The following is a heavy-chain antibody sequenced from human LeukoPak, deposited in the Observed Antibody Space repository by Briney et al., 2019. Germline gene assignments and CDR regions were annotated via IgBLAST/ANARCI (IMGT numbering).Heavy chain of an antibody. Sequence: GRSLRLSCAASGFTFSSYAMHWVRQAPGKGLEWVAVISYDGSNKYYADSVKGRFTISRDNSKNTLYLQMNSLRAEDTAVYYCARDPVMIASYYYYYYGMDVWGQGTTVTVSS. CDR3: ARDPVMIASYYYYYYGMDV. D-gene: IGHD3-22*01. CDR2: ISYDGSNK. J-gene: IGHJ6*02. CDR1: GFTFSSYA. V-gene: IGHV3-30-3*01.